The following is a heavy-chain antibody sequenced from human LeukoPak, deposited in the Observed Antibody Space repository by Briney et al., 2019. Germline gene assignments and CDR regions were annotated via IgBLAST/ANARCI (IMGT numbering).Heavy chain of an antibody. D-gene: IGHD6-6*01. Sequence: PGGSLRLSCAASGFTFSSYAMSWVRQAPGEGLEWVSAISGSGGSTYYADSVKGRFTISRDNSKNTLYLQMNSLRAEDTAVYYCATLEDIAARPGDAFDIWGQGTMVTVSS. V-gene: IGHV3-23*01. CDR1: GFTFSSYA. J-gene: IGHJ3*02. CDR2: ISGSGGST. CDR3: ATLEDIAARPGDAFDI.